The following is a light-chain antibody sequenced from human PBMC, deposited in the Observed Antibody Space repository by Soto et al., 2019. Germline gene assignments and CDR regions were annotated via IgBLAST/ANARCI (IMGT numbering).Light chain of an antibody. J-gene: IGKJ1*01. V-gene: IGKV1-6*01. CDR3: LQDYNYPWT. CDR2: ATS. CDR1: QGIRND. Sequence: AIQMTQSPSSLSASVGDRVTITCRASQGIRNDLGWYQQKPGKAPKLLIYATSTLQSGVPSRFSGSGSGTDFSLTITSLQPEDFATYYCLQDYNYPWTFDQGTKVEIK.